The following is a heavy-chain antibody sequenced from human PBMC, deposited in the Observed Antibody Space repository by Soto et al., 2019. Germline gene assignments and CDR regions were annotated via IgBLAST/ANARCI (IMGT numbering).Heavy chain of an antibody. J-gene: IGHJ4*02. V-gene: IGHV4-59*11. CDR3: ARANWYCEY. D-gene: IGHD7-27*01. CDR1: GGSIHNHY. CDR2: IYYTGST. Sequence: QVQLQESGPGLLKPSETLSLTCTVSGGSIHNHYWSWVRQPQGKGLECIGYIYYTGSTNYNPSLMSRLTMSVDNSKNQFSLKLSSVTAADTAIYYCARANWYCEYWGQGILVTVSS.